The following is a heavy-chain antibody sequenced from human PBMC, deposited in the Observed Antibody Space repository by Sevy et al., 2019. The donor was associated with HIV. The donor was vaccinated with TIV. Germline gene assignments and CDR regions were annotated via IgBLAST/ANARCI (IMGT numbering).Heavy chain of an antibody. Sequence: GGSLRLTCAASGFTFSSYSMNWVRQAPGKGLEWVSYISSSSSTIYYADSVKGRFTISRDNAKNSLYLQMNSLRDEDTAVYYCARLNYYDSSGYYYSAFDIWVQGTMVTVSS. D-gene: IGHD3-22*01. CDR3: ARLNYYDSSGYYYSAFDI. J-gene: IGHJ3*02. CDR1: GFTFSSYS. CDR2: ISSSSSTI. V-gene: IGHV3-48*02.